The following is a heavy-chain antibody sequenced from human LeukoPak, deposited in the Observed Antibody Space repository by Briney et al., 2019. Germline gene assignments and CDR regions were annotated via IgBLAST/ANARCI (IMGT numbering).Heavy chain of an antibody. Sequence: ASVKVSCKASGYTFTSYYMHWVRQAPGQGLEWMGIINPSGGSTSYAQKFQGRVTMTRDTSTSTVYMEQSSLRSEDTAVYYCAREQQPNWFDPWGQGTLVTVSS. CDR1: GYTFTSYY. CDR3: AREQQPNWFDP. D-gene: IGHD6-13*01. J-gene: IGHJ5*02. CDR2: INPSGGST. V-gene: IGHV1-46*01.